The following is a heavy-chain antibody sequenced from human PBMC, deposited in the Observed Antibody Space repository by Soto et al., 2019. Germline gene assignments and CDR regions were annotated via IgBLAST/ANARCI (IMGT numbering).Heavy chain of an antibody. J-gene: IGHJ3*02. D-gene: IGHD3-10*01. V-gene: IGHV3-53*04. CDR1: GFTVSSNY. CDR2: IYSGGST. Sequence: EVQLVESGGGLVQPGGSLRLSCAASGFTVSSNYMSWVRQAPGKGLEWVSVIYSGGSTYYADSVKGRFTISRHNSKNTLYLQMNSLRAEDTAVYYCAGRYQRYGSGSWGDAFDIWGQGTMVTVSS. CDR3: AGRYQRYGSGSWGDAFDI.